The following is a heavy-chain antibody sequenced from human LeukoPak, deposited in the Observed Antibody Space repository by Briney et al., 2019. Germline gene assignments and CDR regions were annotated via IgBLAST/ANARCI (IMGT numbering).Heavy chain of an antibody. Sequence: GGSLRLSCAASGFTFSSYAMSWVRQAPGKGLEWVSAISGSGGSTYYADSVKGRFTTSRDNSKNTLYLQVNSLRAADTAVYYCARREQWPVGPEYYFDYWGQGTLVTVSS. V-gene: IGHV3-23*01. D-gene: IGHD6-19*01. CDR1: GFTFSSYA. J-gene: IGHJ4*02. CDR3: ARREQWPVGPEYYFDY. CDR2: ISGSGGST.